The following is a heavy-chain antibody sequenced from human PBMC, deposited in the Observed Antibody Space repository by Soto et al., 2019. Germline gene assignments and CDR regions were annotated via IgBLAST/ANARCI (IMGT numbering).Heavy chain of an antibody. CDR2: IYYSGST. CDR1: GGSISSYY. V-gene: IGHV4-59*01. J-gene: IGHJ6*03. Sequence: SETLSLTCTVSGGSISSYYWSWIRQPPGKGLEWIGYIYYSGSTNYNPSLKSRVTISVDTSKNQFSLKVSSVTAADTAVYYCARGVLFGERLRRDYYCMDVWGKRTTVTVSS. CDR3: ARGVLFGERLRRDYYCMDV. D-gene: IGHD3-10*01.